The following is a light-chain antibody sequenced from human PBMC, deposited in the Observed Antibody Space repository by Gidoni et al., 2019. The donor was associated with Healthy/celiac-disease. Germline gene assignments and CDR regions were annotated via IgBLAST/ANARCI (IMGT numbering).Light chain of an antibody. V-gene: IGKV1-27*01. J-gene: IGKJ4*01. CDR2: AAS. CDR1: QGISNY. CDR3: QKDNSALLT. Sequence: DIQMTQSPSSLSASVGARVTITCRASQGISNYLAWYQQKPGKVPKLLIYAASTLQSGVPSRFSGSGSGTDFTLTISRLQPEDVATYYCQKDNSALLTFXGXTKVEIK.